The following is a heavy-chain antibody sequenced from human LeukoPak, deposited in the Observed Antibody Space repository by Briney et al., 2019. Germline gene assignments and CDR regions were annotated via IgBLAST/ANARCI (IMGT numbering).Heavy chain of an antibody. V-gene: IGHV3-74*01. J-gene: IGHJ4*02. Sequence: GGSLRPSCAASGFTFSSYWMHWVRQTPGKGLVWVSRIKGDGSDTLYADSVKGRFTISRDNSKNTLYLQTSGLGVDDTAVYYCARASTTVPNLLDYWGQGALVSVSS. CDR2: IKGDGSDT. CDR3: ARASTTVPNLLDY. CDR1: GFTFSSYW. D-gene: IGHD4-17*01.